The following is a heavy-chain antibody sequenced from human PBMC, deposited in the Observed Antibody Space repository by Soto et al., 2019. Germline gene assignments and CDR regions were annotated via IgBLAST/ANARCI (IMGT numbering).Heavy chain of an antibody. D-gene: IGHD3-10*01. CDR2: ISGSGGST. CDR1: GFTFSSYA. Sequence: GGSLRLSCAASGFTFSSYAMSWVRQAPGKGLEWVSAISGSGGSTYYADSVKGRFTISRDNSKNTLYLQMNSLRAEDTAVYYCVRAQYYYGSGSYPDYWGQGTLVTVSS. CDR3: VRAQYYYGSGSYPDY. J-gene: IGHJ4*02. V-gene: IGHV3-23*01.